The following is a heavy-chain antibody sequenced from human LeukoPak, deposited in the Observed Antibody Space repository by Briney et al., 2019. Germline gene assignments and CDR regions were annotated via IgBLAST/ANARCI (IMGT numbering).Heavy chain of an antibody. J-gene: IGHJ4*02. D-gene: IGHD6-19*01. CDR3: ARDVGIAVAGYYFDY. Sequence: SVKVSCTASGGTFSSYAISWVRQAPGQGLEWMGRIIPIFGTANYAQKFQGRVTITTDESTSTAHMELSSLRSEDTAVYYCARDVGIAVAGYYFDYWGQGTLVTVSS. CDR1: GGTFSSYA. V-gene: IGHV1-69*05. CDR2: IIPIFGTA.